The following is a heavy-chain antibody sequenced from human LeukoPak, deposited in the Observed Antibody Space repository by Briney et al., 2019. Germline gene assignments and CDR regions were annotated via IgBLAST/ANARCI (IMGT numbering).Heavy chain of an antibody. CDR1: EFTFSTYW. V-gene: IGHV3-7*05. CDR3: ATEYKGY. Sequence: GGSLRLSCVGSEFTFSTYWMSWVRQAPGKGLECLANITQDGREEYYVDSVEGRFTISRDNAKNSLYLQINSLRADDTAIYYCATEYKGYWGQGTLVTVSS. D-gene: IGHD2-15*01. CDR2: ITQDGREE. J-gene: IGHJ4*02.